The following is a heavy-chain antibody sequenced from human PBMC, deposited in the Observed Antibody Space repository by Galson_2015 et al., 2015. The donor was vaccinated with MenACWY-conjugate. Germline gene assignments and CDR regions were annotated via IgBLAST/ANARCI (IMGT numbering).Heavy chain of an antibody. CDR1: GFTFSNYD. V-gene: IGHV3-13*01. CDR3: ARVGRSSFDH. D-gene: IGHD4-17*01. Sequence: SLRLSCAASGFTFSNYDTHWVRQATGKGLEWVSAIDTAGDTYYPGSVKGRFTISRENARNSLYLQMNSLRAEDTAVYYCARVGRSSFDHWGQGTLVTVSS. CDR2: IDTAGDT. J-gene: IGHJ4*02.